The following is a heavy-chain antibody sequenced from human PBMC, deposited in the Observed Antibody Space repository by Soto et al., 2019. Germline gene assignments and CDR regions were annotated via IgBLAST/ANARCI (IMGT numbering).Heavy chain of an antibody. CDR1: GGSISSGDYS. CDR2: IYHSGST. Sequence: SETLSLTCAVSGGSISSGDYSWSWIRQPPGKGLEWIGYIYHSGSTYYNPSLKSRVTISVDRSKNQFSLKLSSVTAADTAVYYCARWWMYARRFDPWGQGTLVTVSS. CDR3: ARWWMYARRFDP. D-gene: IGHD2-8*01. V-gene: IGHV4-30-2*01. J-gene: IGHJ5*02.